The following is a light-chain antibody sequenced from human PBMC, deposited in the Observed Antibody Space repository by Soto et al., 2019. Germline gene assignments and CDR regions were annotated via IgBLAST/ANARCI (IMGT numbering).Light chain of an antibody. J-gene: IGKJ4*01. CDR2: GSS. Sequence: IVERRSPGTLSLSPGQTATLSRRAIQSIGSTSIAWYQQKPGQAPRLLILGSSNRTTDIPDRFSGSGSGTDFALSISRLEPEDDAVYYCQQYSTSPLITFGGGTKVDIK. V-gene: IGKV3-20*01. CDR1: QSIGSTS. CDR3: QQYSTSPLIT.